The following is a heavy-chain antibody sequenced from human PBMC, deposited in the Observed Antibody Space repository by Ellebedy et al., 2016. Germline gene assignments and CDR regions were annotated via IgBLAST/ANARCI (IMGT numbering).Heavy chain of an antibody. J-gene: IGHJ4*02. CDR2: ISGGGDTI. CDR3: ARESSIPGDYRFDC. Sequence: GESLKISCAASGFTFSSSPMNWFRQAPGRGLEWVSYISGGGDTIYYADSVKGRFTISRDNAKKSLYLQLNSLRDEDTAVYYCARESSIPGDYRFDCWGQGTLVTVSS. D-gene: IGHD4-17*01. V-gene: IGHV3-48*02. CDR1: GFTFSSSP.